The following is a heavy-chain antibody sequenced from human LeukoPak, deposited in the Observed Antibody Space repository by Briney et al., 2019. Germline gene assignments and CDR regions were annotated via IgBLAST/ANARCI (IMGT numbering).Heavy chain of an antibody. CDR3: ARNDDSGGYPGYFDY. CDR1: GGSISSDDYC. Sequence: SETLSPTCSVSGGSISSDDYCWNWIRQHPGKGLEWIGYIYYSGSTYYNPSLKSRVALSVDTSKNQFSLKLSSLTAADTAVYYCARNDDSGGYPGYFDYWGQGTLVTVSS. J-gene: IGHJ4*02. CDR2: IYYSGST. D-gene: IGHD3-22*01. V-gene: IGHV4-31*03.